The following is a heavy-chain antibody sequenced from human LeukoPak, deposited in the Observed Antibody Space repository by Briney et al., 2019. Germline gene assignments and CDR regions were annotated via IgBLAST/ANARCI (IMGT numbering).Heavy chain of an antibody. Sequence: PGGSLRLSCTASGFTFGDYAMSWVRQAPGKGLEWVGFIRSKAYGGTTEYAASVKGRFTISRDDSKSIAYLQMNSLKTEDTAVYCCTRDPLHCSSTSCPGGYYFDYWGQGTLVTVSS. CDR2: IRSKAYGGTT. CDR1: GFTFGDYA. CDR3: TRDPLHCSSTSCPGGYYFDY. V-gene: IGHV3-49*04. J-gene: IGHJ4*02. D-gene: IGHD2-2*01.